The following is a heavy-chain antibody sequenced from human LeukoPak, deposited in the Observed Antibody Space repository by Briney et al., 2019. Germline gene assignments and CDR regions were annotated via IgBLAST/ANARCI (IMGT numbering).Heavy chain of an antibody. CDR1: GGSFSGYY. CDR3: ARRIQLWSYWHFDL. Sequence: SETLSLTCAVYGGSFSGYYWSWIRQPPGKGLEWIGEINHSGSTNYNPSLKSRVTISVDTSKNQFSLKLSSVTAADTAVYYCARRIQLWSYWHFDLWGRGTLVTATS. J-gene: IGHJ2*01. D-gene: IGHD1-1*01. CDR2: INHSGST. V-gene: IGHV4-34*01.